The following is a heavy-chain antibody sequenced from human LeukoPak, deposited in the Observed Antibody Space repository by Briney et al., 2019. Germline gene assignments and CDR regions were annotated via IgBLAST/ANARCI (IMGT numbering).Heavy chain of an antibody. D-gene: IGHD1-26*01. CDR1: GFTFSSYN. CDR3: ARDGILRGVYYYGMDV. V-gene: IGHV3-21*05. Sequence: PGGSLRLSCAASGFTFSSYNMNWVRQAPGKGLEWVSYISSGSTFIYYADSVKGRFTISRDNAKNSLYLQMNSLRAEDTAVYYCARDGILRGVYYYGMDVWGQGTTVTVSS. J-gene: IGHJ6*02. CDR2: ISSGSTFI.